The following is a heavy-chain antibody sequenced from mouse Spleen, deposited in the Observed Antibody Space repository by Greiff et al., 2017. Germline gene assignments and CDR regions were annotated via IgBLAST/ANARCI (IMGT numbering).Heavy chain of an antibody. D-gene: IGHD1-1*01. J-gene: IGHJ3*01. CDR2: ICRGGST. CDR1: GFSLTSYG. CDR3: AKDYGSSAWFAY. Sequence: QVQLKQSGPSLVQPSQSLSITCTVSGFSLTSYGVHWVRQSPGKGLEWLGVICRGGSTDYNAAFMSRLSITKDNSKSHVFFQMTSLQADDSAIYYCAKDYGSSAWFAYWGQGTLVTVSA. V-gene: IGHV2-5-1*01.